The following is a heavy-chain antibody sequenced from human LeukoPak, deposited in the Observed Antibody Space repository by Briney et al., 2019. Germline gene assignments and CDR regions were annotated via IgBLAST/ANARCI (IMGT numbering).Heavy chain of an antibody. CDR1: GFTFSSYA. CDR3: AKARYSSSWWVVDY. V-gene: IGHV3-23*01. Sequence: GGSLRLSCAASGFTFSSYAMSWVRQAPGKGLEWVSAISGSGGSTYYADSAKGRFTISRDNSKNTVYLQMNSLRAEDTAMYYCAKARYSSSWWVVDYWGQGTLVTVSS. CDR2: ISGSGGST. D-gene: IGHD6-6*01. J-gene: IGHJ4*02.